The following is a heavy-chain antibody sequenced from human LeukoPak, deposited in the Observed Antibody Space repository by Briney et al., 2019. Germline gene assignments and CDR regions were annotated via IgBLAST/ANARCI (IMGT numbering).Heavy chain of an antibody. V-gene: IGHV3-48*03. CDR3: AKDTVNSGSSY. J-gene: IGHJ4*02. CDR1: GFSFSTYE. CDR2: ISASGSVT. D-gene: IGHD6-19*01. Sequence: GGSLRLSCAASGFSFSTYEMNWVRQAPGKGLEWISYISASGSVTHYADSVEGRFTISRDNGKNSLYLQMNSLRGDDTAVYYCAKDTVNSGSSYWGQGTLVTVSS.